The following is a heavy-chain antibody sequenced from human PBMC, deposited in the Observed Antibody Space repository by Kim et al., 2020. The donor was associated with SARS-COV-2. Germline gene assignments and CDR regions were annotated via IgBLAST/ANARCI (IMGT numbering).Heavy chain of an antibody. V-gene: IGHV3-11*01. D-gene: IGHD3-22*01. Sequence: DSVKGRFTISRDNAKNSLYLQMNSLRAEDTAVYYCARVPPSYYDSSGYLLWGQGTLVTVSS. J-gene: IGHJ4*02. CDR3: ARVPPSYYDSSGYLL.